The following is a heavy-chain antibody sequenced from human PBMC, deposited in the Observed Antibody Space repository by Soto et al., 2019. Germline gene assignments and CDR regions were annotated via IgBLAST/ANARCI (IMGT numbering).Heavy chain of an antibody. V-gene: IGHV2-5*02. CDR2: IYWDDDK. CDR3: AHRLYGDYVRDWFDP. Sequence: QITLKESGPTLVKPTQTLTLTCTFSGFSLSTSGVGVGWIRQPPGKALEWLALIYWDDDKRYSPSLKSRLTLTKDTSKNQVVLTMTNMDPVDTATYYCAHRLYGDYVRDWFDPWCQVTLVTVS. D-gene: IGHD4-17*01. J-gene: IGHJ5*02. CDR1: GFSLSTSGVG.